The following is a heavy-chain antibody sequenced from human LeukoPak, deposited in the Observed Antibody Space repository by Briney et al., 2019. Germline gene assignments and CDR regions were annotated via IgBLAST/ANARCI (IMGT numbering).Heavy chain of an antibody. CDR3: AGSYGSGAPIEGIVFDY. CDR1: GGSISSGDYY. CDR2: IYYSGST. J-gene: IGHJ4*02. Sequence: PSQTLSLTCTVSGGSISSGDYYWSWIRQPPGKGLEWIGYIYYSGSTYYNPSLKSRVTISVDTSENQFSLKLSSVTAADTAVYYCAGSYGSGAPIEGIVFDYWGQGTLVTVSS. V-gene: IGHV4-30-4*01. D-gene: IGHD3-10*01.